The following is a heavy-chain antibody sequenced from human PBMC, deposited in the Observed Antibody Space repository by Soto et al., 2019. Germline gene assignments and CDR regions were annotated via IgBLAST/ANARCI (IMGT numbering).Heavy chain of an antibody. V-gene: IGHV4-31*03. J-gene: IGHJ5*02. CDR2: IYYSGST. Sequence: SETLSLTCTVSGGSISSGGYYWSWIRQHPGKGLEWIGYIYYSGSTYYNPSLKSRVTISVDTSKNQFSLKLSSVTAADTAVYYCARDLFPDSSGYGFDPWGQGTLVTVS. CDR3: ARDLFPDSSGYGFDP. D-gene: IGHD3-22*01. CDR1: GGSISSGGYY.